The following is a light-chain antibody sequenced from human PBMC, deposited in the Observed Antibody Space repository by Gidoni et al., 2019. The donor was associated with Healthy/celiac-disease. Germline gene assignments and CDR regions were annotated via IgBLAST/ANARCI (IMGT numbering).Light chain of an antibody. CDR3: QQYYSYPYX. J-gene: IGKJ2*01. Sequence: AIRMTQSPSSLSASTGDRVTITCRASQGISSYLAWYQQKPGKAPKLLIYAASTLQSGVPSRFSGSGSGTDFTLTISCLQSEDFATYYCQQYYSYPYXFXQGTKLEIK. CDR1: QGISSY. CDR2: AAS. V-gene: IGKV1-8*01.